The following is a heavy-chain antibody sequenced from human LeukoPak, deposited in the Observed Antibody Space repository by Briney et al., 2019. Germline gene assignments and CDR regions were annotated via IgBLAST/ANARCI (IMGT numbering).Heavy chain of an antibody. CDR2: VYYRGTT. Sequence: SSETLSLTCTVSGYSLTSGFYWAWSRQTPEKGLECIGSVYYRGTTNHNSSLRSRVTLSVDTSKNQFSLNLTSVTAADTAVYYCARDCSGVSCQSTSWGQGTLVTVSS. CDR1: GYSLTSGFY. CDR3: ARDCSGVSCQSTS. D-gene: IGHD2-15*01. V-gene: IGHV4-38-2*02. J-gene: IGHJ5*02.